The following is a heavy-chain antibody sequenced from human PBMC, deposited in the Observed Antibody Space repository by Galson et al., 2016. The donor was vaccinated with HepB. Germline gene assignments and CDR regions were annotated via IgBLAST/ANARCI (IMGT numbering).Heavy chain of an antibody. CDR2: INGDGTIT. Sequence: SLRLSCAASGFTFSTNWMHWVRQAPGKGLVWVSRINGDGTITDYAASVKGRLTISRDNAENTLYLQMNSLRVEDTAVYYCARDRGGSAGAFNWFDPGGQGTLVTVSS. V-gene: IGHV3-74*01. CDR3: ARDRGGSAGAFNWFDP. CDR1: GFTFSTNW. J-gene: IGHJ5*02. D-gene: IGHD3-10*01.